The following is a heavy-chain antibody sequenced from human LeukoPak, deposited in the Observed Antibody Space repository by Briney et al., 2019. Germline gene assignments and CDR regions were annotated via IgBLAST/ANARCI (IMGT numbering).Heavy chain of an antibody. CDR2: MNPNSGNT. CDR1: GYTFTSYD. CDR3: ARGYCSGGSCSARGRFDP. Sequence: ASVKVSCKASGYTFTSYDINWVRQATGQGLEWMGWMNPNSGNTGYAQKFQGRVTMTRNTSISTAYMELSSLRSEDTAVYYCARGYCSGGSCSARGRFDPWGQGTLVTVSS. V-gene: IGHV1-8*01. J-gene: IGHJ5*02. D-gene: IGHD2-15*01.